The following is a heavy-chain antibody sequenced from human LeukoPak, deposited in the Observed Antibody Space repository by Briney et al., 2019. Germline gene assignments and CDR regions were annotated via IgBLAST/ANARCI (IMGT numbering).Heavy chain of an antibody. CDR1: GYTFTAYF. CDR2: INPNSGGT. J-gene: IGHJ5*02. V-gene: IGHV1-2*02. D-gene: IGHD3-10*01. CDR3: ARDGSGSTGYNWFDP. Sequence: ASVKVSCKASGYTFTAYFMHWLRQAPGQGLERMGWINPNSGGTNYAQKFQGRVTMTRDTSISTAYMELSRLRSDDTSVYYCARDGSGSTGYNWFDPWGQATLVTVSS.